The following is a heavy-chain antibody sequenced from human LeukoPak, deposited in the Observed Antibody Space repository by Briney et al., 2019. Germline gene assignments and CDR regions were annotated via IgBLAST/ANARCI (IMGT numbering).Heavy chain of an antibody. CDR3: ARLDIVVVPAAMRGNWFDP. V-gene: IGHV4-38-2*01. CDR2: IYHSGST. J-gene: IGHJ5*02. D-gene: IGHD2-2*03. Sequence: SETLSLTCAVSGYSISSGYYWGWIRQPPGKGLEWIGSIYHSGSTYYNPSLKSRVTISVDTSKNQFSLKLSSVTAADTAVYYCARLDIVVVPAAMRGNWFDPWGQGNLVTVSS. CDR1: GYSISSGYY.